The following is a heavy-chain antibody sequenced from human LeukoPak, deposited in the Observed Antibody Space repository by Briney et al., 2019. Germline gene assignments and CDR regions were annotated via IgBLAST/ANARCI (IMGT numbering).Heavy chain of an antibody. Sequence: GASVKVSCKASGYTFTGYYMHWVRQAPGQGLEWMGRINPNSGGTNYAQKFQGRVTMTRDTSISTAYMELRSLRSDDTAVYYCARGKVVYAPSASGVDYWGQGTLVTVSS. CDR1: GYTFTGYY. CDR2: INPNSGGT. V-gene: IGHV1-2*06. D-gene: IGHD2-8*02. CDR3: ARGKVVYAPSASGVDY. J-gene: IGHJ4*02.